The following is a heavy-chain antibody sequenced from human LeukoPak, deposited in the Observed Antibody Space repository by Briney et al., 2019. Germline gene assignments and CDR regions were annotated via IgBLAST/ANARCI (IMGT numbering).Heavy chain of an antibody. V-gene: IGHV1-46*01. Sequence: ASVKVSCKASGYTFTSYYMHWVRQAPGQGLEWMGIINPNGGSTGHAQKFQGRVTVTRDTSTTTVYMELSSLRSEDTAVYYCARDEGGILTGYYLGGDWGQGTLVTVSS. J-gene: IGHJ4*02. CDR1: GYTFTSYY. CDR2: INPNGGST. CDR3: ARDEGGILTGYYLGGD. D-gene: IGHD3-9*01.